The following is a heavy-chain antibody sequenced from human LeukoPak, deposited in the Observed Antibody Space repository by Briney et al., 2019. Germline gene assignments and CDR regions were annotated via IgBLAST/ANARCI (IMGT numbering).Heavy chain of an antibody. CDR1: VGSFSGYY. V-gene: IGHV4-34*01. CDR3: ARGREGYFDL. Sequence: NPSETLSLTCAVYVGSFSGYYWSWIRQPPGKGLEWIGEINHSGSTNYNPSLRSRVSISVVTSKNQFSLKLSSVTAADTAVYYCARGREGYFDLWGRGTRVTVSS. CDR2: INHSGST. J-gene: IGHJ2*01.